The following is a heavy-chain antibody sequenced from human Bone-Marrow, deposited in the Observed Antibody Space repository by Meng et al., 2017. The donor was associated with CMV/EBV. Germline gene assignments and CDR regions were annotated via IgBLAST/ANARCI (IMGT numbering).Heavy chain of an antibody. CDR2: IYYSGST. CDR1: GGSVSSGSYY. D-gene: IGHD3-16*02. Sequence: SETLSLTCTVSGGSVSSGSYYWSWIRQPPGKGLEWIGYIYYSGSTNYNPSLKSRVTISVDTSKNQFSLKLSSVTAADTAVYYCARVYDYVWGSYRTNGGFDYWGQGTLVTVSS. V-gene: IGHV4-61*01. J-gene: IGHJ4*02. CDR3: ARVYDYVWGSYRTNGGFDY.